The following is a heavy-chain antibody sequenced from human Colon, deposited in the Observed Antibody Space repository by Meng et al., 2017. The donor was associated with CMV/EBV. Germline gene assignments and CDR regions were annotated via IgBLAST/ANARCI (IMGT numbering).Heavy chain of an antibody. CDR2: IRSKAYGGTT. Sequence: GESLKISCTASGFTFGDYAMSWVRRAPGKGLEWVGFIRSKAYGGTTEYAASVKGRFTISRDNSKNTLHLQMNSLRAEDTAIYYCAKDQRVAVGGEDAYDVWGQGTMVTVSS. CDR3: AKDQRVAVGGEDAYDV. D-gene: IGHD6-19*01. J-gene: IGHJ3*01. CDR1: GFTFGDYA. V-gene: IGHV3-49*04.